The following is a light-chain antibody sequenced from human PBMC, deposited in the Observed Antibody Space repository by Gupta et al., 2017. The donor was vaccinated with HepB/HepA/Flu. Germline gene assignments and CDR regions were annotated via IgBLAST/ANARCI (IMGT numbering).Light chain of an antibody. CDR1: QDITNS. CDR3: QQDDNVPCS. J-gene: IGKJ2*04. V-gene: IGKV1-33*01. Sequence: DIQMTQSPSSLSASVGDRVTITYQASQDITNSLNWYQQKPGKAPKLLIYDTSNLETGVPSRFSGRGSGTDFTFTISSLQPEDIATYYCQQDDNVPCSFGQGTKLEI. CDR2: DTS.